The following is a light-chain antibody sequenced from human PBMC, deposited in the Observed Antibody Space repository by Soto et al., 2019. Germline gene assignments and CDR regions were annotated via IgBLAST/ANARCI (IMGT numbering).Light chain of an antibody. CDR1: SSDVGSYNL. CDR2: EGS. J-gene: IGLJ2*01. V-gene: IGLV2-23*01. Sequence: QSALTQPASVSGSPVQSITISCTGTSSDVGSYNLVSWYQQHPGKAPKLMIYEGSKRPSGVSNRFSGSKSGNTASLTISGLQAEDEADYYCCSYAGSSTDVVFGGGTKLTVL. CDR3: CSYAGSSTDVV.